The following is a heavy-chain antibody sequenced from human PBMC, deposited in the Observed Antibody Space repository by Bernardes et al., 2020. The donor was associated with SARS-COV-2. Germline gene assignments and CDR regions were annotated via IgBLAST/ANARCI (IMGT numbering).Heavy chain of an antibody. CDR2: ISGNGGST. CDR1: GFTFSSYA. CDR3: AKDRDAMVRGAVRALGTQGMDV. D-gene: IGHD3-10*01. Sequence: GGSLRLSCAASGFTFSSYAMSWVRQAPGKGLEWVSTISGNGGSTYDADSVKGRFTISRDKSKNTLYLQMNSLRAEDTAVYYCAKDRDAMVRGAVRALGTQGMDVWGQGTTVTVSS. V-gene: IGHV3-23*01. J-gene: IGHJ6*02.